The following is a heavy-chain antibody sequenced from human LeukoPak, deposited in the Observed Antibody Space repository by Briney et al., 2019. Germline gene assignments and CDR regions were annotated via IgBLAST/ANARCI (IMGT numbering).Heavy chain of an antibody. V-gene: IGHV4-39*01. CDR2: IYYSGST. CDR1: GGSISSSSYY. Sequence: SETPSLTCTVSGGSISSSSYYWGWIRQPPGKGLEWIGSIYYSGSTYYNPSLKSRVTISVDTSKNQFSLKLSSVTAADTAVYYCASPYYDYVWGSYRLDYWGQGTLVTVSS. D-gene: IGHD3-16*02. CDR3: ASPYYDYVWGSYRLDY. J-gene: IGHJ4*02.